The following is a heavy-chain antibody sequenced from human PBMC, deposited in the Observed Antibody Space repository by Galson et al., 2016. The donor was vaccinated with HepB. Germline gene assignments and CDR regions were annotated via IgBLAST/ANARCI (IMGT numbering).Heavy chain of an antibody. V-gene: IGHV1-69*06. CDR2: IIPFFGTT. CDR1: GDTFSSYA. CDR3: AQGRYYVSGNDY. D-gene: IGHD3-10*01. J-gene: IGHJ4*02. Sequence: SVKVSCKASGDTFSSYAINWVRQAPGQGLEWMGGIIPFFGTTNYAQKFQGRVTITADTSTSTAYMELSSLRSEDTAVYYCAQGRYYVSGNDYWGQGTLVTVSS.